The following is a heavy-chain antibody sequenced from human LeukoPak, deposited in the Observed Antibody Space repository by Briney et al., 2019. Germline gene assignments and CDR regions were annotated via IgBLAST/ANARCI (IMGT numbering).Heavy chain of an antibody. V-gene: IGHV3-23*01. J-gene: IGHJ4*01. D-gene: IGHD2-15*01. CDR1: GFSFNNYA. CDR2: VSGSGTQT. CDR3: AKGHRLCTSGNCNSQVDY. Sequence: GGSLRLSCAASGFSFNNYAMSWVRQAPGKGLGWISTVSGSGTQTYYADSVKGRFTISRDKSKNTVFLQMSSLSAKDTATYYCAKGHRLCTSGNCNSQVDYWGHGTLVTVSS.